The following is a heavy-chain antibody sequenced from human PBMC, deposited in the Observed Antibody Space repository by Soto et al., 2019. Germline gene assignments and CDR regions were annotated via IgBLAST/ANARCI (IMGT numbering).Heavy chain of an antibody. J-gene: IGHJ4*02. D-gene: IGHD3-22*01. CDR2: INPSDSHT. V-gene: IGHV5-10-1*01. CDR3: ARHASYYVSSGYFGTY. CDR1: GYTFTNHW. Sequence: GESLKISCQGSGYTFTNHWITWVRQMPGKGLEWMGRINPSDSHTNYSPSFEGHVTMSVDKSISTAYLQWSSLKASDTAMYYCARHASYYVSSGYFGTYWGQGTLVTVSS.